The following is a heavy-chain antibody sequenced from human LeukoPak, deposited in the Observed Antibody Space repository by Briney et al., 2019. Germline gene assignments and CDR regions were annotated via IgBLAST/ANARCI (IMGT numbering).Heavy chain of an antibody. CDR2: IYTSGST. Sequence: SETLSLTCTVSGGSISSGSYYWSWIRQPAGKGLEWIGRIYTSGSTNYNPSLKSRVTISVDTSKNQFSLRLSSVTAADTAVYYCARHHGSRERFDPWGQGTLVTVSS. J-gene: IGHJ5*02. CDR1: GGSISSGSYY. V-gene: IGHV4-61*02. CDR3: ARHHGSRERFDP. D-gene: IGHD5-24*01.